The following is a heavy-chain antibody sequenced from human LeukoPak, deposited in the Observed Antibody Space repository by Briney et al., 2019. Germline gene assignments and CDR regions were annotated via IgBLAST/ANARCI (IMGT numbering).Heavy chain of an antibody. V-gene: IGHV1-46*01. J-gene: IGHJ4*02. CDR2: INPSGGST. D-gene: IGHD2-15*01. CDR1: GYTFTSYY. CDR3: ARDGLYCSGGSCLFH. Sequence: ASVKFSCKASGYTFTSYYMHWVRQAPGQGLEWMGIINPSGGSTSYAQKFQGRVTMTRDTSTSTVYMELSSLRSEDTAVYYCARDGLYCSGGSCLFHWGQGTLVTVSS.